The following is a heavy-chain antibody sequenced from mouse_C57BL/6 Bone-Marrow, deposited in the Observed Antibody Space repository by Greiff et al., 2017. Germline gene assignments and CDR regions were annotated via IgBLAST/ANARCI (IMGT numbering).Heavy chain of an antibody. J-gene: IGHJ3*01. D-gene: IGHD2-3*01. CDR3: TTEWLLPWLAY. V-gene: IGHV14-4*01. CDR1: GFNIKDDY. CDR2: IDPENGDT. Sequence: EVMLVESGAELVRPGASVKLSCTASGFNIKDDYMHWVKQRPEQGLEWIGWIDPENGDTEYASKFQGKATIAADTSSNTTYLQLSSLTSEDTAVYYCTTEWLLPWLAYWGQGTLVTVSA.